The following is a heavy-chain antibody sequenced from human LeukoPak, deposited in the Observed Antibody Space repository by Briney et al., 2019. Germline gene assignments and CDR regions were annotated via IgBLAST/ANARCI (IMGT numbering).Heavy chain of an antibody. D-gene: IGHD6-19*01. CDR1: GFTFTSYA. V-gene: IGHV3-23*01. CDR3: AKRGGLAVAVRRDLYYFDY. Sequence: PGGSLRLSCAASGFTFTSYAMSWVRQAPGKGLEWVSATSGSGGATYYADSVKGRFTISRDSSKNTLYLQMNSLRTEDTAVYYCAKRGGLAVAVRRDLYYFDYWGQGILVTVSS. CDR2: TSGSGGAT. J-gene: IGHJ4*02.